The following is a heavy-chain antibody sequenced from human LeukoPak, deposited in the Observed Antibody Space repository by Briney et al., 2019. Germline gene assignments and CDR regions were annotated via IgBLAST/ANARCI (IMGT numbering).Heavy chain of an antibody. CDR2: IIPIFGTA. Sequence: SVKVSCKASGGTFSSYAISWVRQAPGQGLEWMGGIIPIFGTANYAQKFQGRVTITADKSTSTAYMELSSLRSEDTAVCYCARLPLYSSSWYGWFDPWGQGTLVTFSS. CDR3: ARLPLYSSSWYGWFDP. CDR1: GGTFSSYA. J-gene: IGHJ5*02. D-gene: IGHD6-13*01. V-gene: IGHV1-69*06.